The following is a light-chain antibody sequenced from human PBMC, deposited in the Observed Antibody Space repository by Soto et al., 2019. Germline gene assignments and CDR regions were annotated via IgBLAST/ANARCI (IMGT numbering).Light chain of an antibody. CDR1: QIVRSY. J-gene: IGKJ1*01. V-gene: IGKV1-39*01. CDR3: QQSSSAPWT. Sequence: DVQMTQSPSSLSSSVSERVTITCRASQIVRSYLNWYQQKPGKAPKLLIFAASSLQSGTPSRFSGSGSGTDFTLTISTLQPEDFATYYCQQSSSAPWTFGQGTKVDI. CDR2: AAS.